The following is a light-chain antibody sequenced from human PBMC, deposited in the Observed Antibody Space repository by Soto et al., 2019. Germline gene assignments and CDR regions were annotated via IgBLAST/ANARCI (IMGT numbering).Light chain of an antibody. V-gene: IGKV3-11*01. CDR1: QSISDF. Sequence: EIVLTQSPATLSLSPGERATLSFRASQSISDFLACYQQKPGQAPRLLIYDASKRETDIPDRFIGSGSGTDFTLTISSLEPEDFAIYYCQQHINWPLTFGGGTKVDI. CDR2: DAS. J-gene: IGKJ4*01. CDR3: QQHINWPLT.